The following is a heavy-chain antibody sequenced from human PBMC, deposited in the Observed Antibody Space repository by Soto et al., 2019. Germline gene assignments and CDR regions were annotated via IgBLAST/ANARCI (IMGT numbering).Heavy chain of an antibody. J-gene: IGHJ4*02. CDR3: ARDEGYCSGGSCYFGY. Sequence: QVQLQESGPELVKPSQTLSLTCTFSVGSFSRGGSYGSWFRQHPGKGREGMGYIYYSGSTYYNPSLKSRVTISVDTSKNQFSLKLSSVTAADTAVYYCARDEGYCSGGSCYFGYWGQGTLVTVSS. CDR1: VGSFSRGGSY. CDR2: IYYSGST. V-gene: IGHV4-31*03. D-gene: IGHD2-15*01.